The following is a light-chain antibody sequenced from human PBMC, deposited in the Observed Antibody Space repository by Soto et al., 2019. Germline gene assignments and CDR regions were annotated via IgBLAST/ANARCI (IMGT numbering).Light chain of an antibody. J-gene: IGLJ1*01. V-gene: IGLV1-40*01. CDR2: DNN. CDR1: SSNIGAGYD. Sequence: QSVLTQSPSVSGAPGQRVTISCTRSSSNIGAGYDVHWYQQLPGTAPKLLVYDNNNRPSGVPDRFSGSKSGTSASLVITGLQAEDEADYYCQSYDRSLSGYVFGTGTKVTVL. CDR3: QSYDRSLSGYV.